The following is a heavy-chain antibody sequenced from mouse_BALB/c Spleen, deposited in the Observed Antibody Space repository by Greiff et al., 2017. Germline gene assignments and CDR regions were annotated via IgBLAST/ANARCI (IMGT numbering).Heavy chain of an antibody. CDR1: GYTFTSYW. V-gene: IGHV1-87*01. Sequence: QVQLQQSGAELARPGASVKLSCKASGYTFTSYWMQWVKQRPGQGLEWIGAIYPGDGDTRYTQKFKGKATLTADKSSSTAYMQLSSLASEDSAVYYCARMEVRRRDAMDYWGQGTSVTVSS. CDR2: IYPGDGDT. D-gene: IGHD2-14*01. CDR3: ARMEVRRRDAMDY. J-gene: IGHJ4*01.